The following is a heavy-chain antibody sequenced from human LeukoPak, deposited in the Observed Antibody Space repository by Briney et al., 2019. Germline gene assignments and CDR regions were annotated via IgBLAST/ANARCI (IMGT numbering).Heavy chain of an antibody. D-gene: IGHD1-26*01. V-gene: IGHV4-34*01. CDR3: ARRPHNSGSDDGPPGLDY. Sequence: SETLSLTCAVYGGSFSGYYWSWIRQPPGKGLEWIGEINHSGRTTYNSSLKSRVTISVYTSKNQFSLKLSSVTAADTAVYYCARRPHNSGSDDGPPGLDYWGQGTLVTVSS. CDR2: INHSGRT. J-gene: IGHJ4*02. CDR1: GGSFSGYY.